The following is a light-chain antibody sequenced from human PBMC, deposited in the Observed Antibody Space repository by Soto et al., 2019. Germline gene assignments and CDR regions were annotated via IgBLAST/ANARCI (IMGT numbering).Light chain of an antibody. V-gene: IGKV2-28*01. CDR1: QSLLHSNGYNY. CDR3: QQYNSYWT. J-gene: IGKJ1*01. CDR2: KAS. Sequence: IVVTRSPLSLRGSAGEPASICCRGSQSLLHSNGYNYLAWYLQKPGQSPQLPIYKASTLARGVPSRFSGSGSGTAFTLTLSSLQPDDFATYYCQQYNSYWTFGQGTKVDLK.